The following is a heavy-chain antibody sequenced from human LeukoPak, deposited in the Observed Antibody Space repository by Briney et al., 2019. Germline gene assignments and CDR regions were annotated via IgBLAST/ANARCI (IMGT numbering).Heavy chain of an antibody. D-gene: IGHD3-10*01. CDR1: GGSITTYY. J-gene: IGHJ3*02. V-gene: IGHV4-59*01. CDR3: ARGNGLRRDTFDI. CDR2: MYYSGST. Sequence: SETLSLTCTVSGGSITTYYWSWIRQPPGKGLEWIGYMYYSGSTNYNPSLKSRVTISVDTSKNQFSLKLSSVTAADTAVYYCARGNGLRRDTFDIWGQGTMVTVSS.